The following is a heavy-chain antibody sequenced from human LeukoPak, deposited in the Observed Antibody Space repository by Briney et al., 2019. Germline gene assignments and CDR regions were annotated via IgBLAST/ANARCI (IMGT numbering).Heavy chain of an antibody. Sequence: PSQTLSLTCTVSGGSISSGSYYWGWLRQPAGRGLEWIGRIYTSGSTNYNPSLKSRVTISVDTSNNQFSLKLSSVTAADTAVYYCARWYYDFWSGLTYFDYWGQGTLVTVSS. J-gene: IGHJ4*02. CDR3: ARWYYDFWSGLTYFDY. D-gene: IGHD3-3*01. CDR2: IYTSGST. V-gene: IGHV4-61*02. CDR1: GGSISSGSYY.